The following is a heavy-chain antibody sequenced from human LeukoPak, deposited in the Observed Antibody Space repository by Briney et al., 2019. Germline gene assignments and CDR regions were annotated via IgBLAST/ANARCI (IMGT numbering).Heavy chain of an antibody. V-gene: IGHV1-8*02. CDR2: MNPNSGNT. D-gene: IGHD1-26*01. CDR1: GYTFTSYD. Sequence: EASVKVSCKASGYTFTSYDINWVRQATGQGLEWMGWMNPNSGNTGYAQKFQGRVTMTRNTSISTAYMELSSLRSEDTAVYYCARDPRIVGATSFDYWGQGTLVTVSS. CDR3: ARDPRIVGATSFDY. J-gene: IGHJ4*02.